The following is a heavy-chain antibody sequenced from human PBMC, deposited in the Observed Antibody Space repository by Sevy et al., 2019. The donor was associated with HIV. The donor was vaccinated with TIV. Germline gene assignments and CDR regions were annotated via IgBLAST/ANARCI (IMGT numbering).Heavy chain of an antibody. J-gene: IGHJ4*02. D-gene: IGHD3-16*01. Sequence: GGSLRLSCVVSDFTVSYYAMHWVRQAPGKGLEWVAVISNDGNNKRYAESVKGRFTVSRDNSKNTLYLELNSLRPEDTAIFYCARAPLYYDTSVYFDYWGQGTLVTVSS. CDR3: ARAPLYYDTSVYFDY. V-gene: IGHV3-30*04. CDR2: ISNDGNNK. CDR1: DFTVSYYA.